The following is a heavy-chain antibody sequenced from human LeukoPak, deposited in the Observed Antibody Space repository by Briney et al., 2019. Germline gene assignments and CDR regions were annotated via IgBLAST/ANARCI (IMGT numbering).Heavy chain of an antibody. CDR1: GGSISGSSYY. CDR2: INHSGST. D-gene: IGHD5-12*01. CDR3: ARNVKETLYSGYDPYYFDY. J-gene: IGHJ4*02. Sequence: SETLSLTCTVSGGSISGSSYYWDWIRQPPGKGLEWIGEINHSGSTNYNPSLKSRVTISVDTSKNQFSLKLGSVTAADTAVYYCARNVKETLYSGYDPYYFDYWGQGTLVTVSS. V-gene: IGHV4-39*07.